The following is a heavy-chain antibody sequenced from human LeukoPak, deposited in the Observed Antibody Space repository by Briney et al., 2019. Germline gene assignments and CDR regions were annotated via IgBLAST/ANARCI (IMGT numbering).Heavy chain of an antibody. Sequence: GGSLRLSCAASGFTFSSYAMSWVRQAPGKGLEWVSVISGSGGSTYYADSVKGRFTISRDNSKNTLYLQMNSLRAEDTAVYYCARDWTFTRFSGSHPCAFDVWGQGTMVTVSS. CDR2: ISGSGGST. J-gene: IGHJ3*01. CDR3: ARDWTFTRFSGSHPCAFDV. V-gene: IGHV3-23*01. CDR1: GFTFSSYA. D-gene: IGHD3-10*01.